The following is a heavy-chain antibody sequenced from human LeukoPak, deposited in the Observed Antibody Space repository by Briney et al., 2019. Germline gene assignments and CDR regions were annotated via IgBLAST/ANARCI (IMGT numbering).Heavy chain of an antibody. CDR1: GFTFSSYS. CDR3: ARGLLGYCSSTSCPPGDV. Sequence: PGGSLRLSCAASGFTFSSYSMNWVRQAPGKGLEWVSSISSSSSYIYYADSVKGRFTISRDNAKNSLYLQMNSLRAEDTAVYYCARGLLGYCSSTSCPPGDVWGKGTTVTVSS. J-gene: IGHJ6*04. CDR2: ISSSSSYI. D-gene: IGHD2-2*01. V-gene: IGHV3-21*01.